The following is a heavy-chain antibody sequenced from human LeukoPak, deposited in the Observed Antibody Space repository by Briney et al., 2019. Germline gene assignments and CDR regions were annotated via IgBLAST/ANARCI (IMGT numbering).Heavy chain of an antibody. CDR1: GFTFSNAW. CDR2: IGGPAET. Sequence: GGSLRLSCAASGFTFSNAWMSWVRQAPGKGPEWVATIGGPAETFYADSVRGRFTISRDNSRYTLYLQMNRLRAEDSALYYCAKDWTSHNGVYDCLDFWGQGTQVTVSS. J-gene: IGHJ4*02. V-gene: IGHV3-53*01. CDR3: AKDWTSHNGVYDCLDF. D-gene: IGHD3-16*01.